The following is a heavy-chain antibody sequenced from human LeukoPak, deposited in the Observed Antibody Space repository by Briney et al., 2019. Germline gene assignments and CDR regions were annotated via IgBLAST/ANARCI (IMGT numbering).Heavy chain of an antibody. J-gene: IGHJ4*02. D-gene: IGHD3-22*01. CDR2: IRYDGSNK. CDR1: GFTFSNYG. V-gene: IGHV3-30*02. CDR3: AKDYWHYYDSRENYFDS. Sequence: GGSLRLSCAESGFTFSNYGMHWVRQAPGKGLEWVAFIRYDGSNKYYADSVKGRFTISRDNSNNTLYLQMNSLRTEDTAVYCCAKDYWHYYDSRENYFDSWGQGTLVTVSS.